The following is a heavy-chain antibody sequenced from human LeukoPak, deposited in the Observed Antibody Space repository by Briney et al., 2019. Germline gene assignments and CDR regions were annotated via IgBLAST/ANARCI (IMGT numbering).Heavy chain of an antibody. CDR2: INPNSGGT. Sequence: ASVKVSCKTSGYTFTGYYMHWVRQAPGQGLEWMGWINPNSGGTNYAQKFQDRVTMTRDTSITTAYIELSSLRSDDTAVYYCARDVGEYCSSTNCYASHYWGQGTLVTVSS. CDR3: ARDVGEYCSSTNCYASHY. V-gene: IGHV1-2*02. J-gene: IGHJ4*02. D-gene: IGHD2-2*01. CDR1: GYTFTGYY.